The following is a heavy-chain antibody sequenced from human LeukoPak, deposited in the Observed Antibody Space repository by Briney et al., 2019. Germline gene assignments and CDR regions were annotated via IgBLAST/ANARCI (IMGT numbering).Heavy chain of an antibody. CDR2: IYPGDSDT. J-gene: IGHJ3*02. CDR3: ARRGHYYDSSGYLRPDAFDI. D-gene: IGHD3-22*01. Sequence: GESLKISCKGSGYSFSSYWIGWVRQMPGKGLEWMGIIYPGDSDTRYSPSFQGQVTISADKSISTPYLQWNSLKASGTAMYYCARRGHYYDSSGYLRPDAFDIWGQGTMVTVSS. V-gene: IGHV5-51*01. CDR1: GYSFSSYW.